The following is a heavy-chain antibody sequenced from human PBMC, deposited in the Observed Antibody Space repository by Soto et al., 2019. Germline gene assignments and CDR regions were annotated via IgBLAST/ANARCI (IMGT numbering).Heavy chain of an antibody. D-gene: IGHD6-19*01. CDR1: GFTLSSYG. CDR3: VKPRSSLQWPSFDP. J-gene: IGHJ5*02. V-gene: IGHV3-30*18. CDR2: ISPDGRNK. Sequence: QVKLVESGGGVVQPGRSRRLSCAASGFTLSSYGMHWVRQAPGKGLEWVAFISPDGRNKDYADSVKGRFTISRDNSKKTLYLQMNSLRVEDTAVYYAVKPRSSLQWPSFDPWGHGTLVTVSS.